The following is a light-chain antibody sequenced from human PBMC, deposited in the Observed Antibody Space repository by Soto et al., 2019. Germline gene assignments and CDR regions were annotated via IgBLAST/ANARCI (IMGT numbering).Light chain of an antibody. Sequence: QSALTQPASVSGSPGQSITISCTGTSSDVGGYNYVSWYQQHPGKAPKLMIYEVSNRPSGVSNRFSGSKSGNTASLTISGLQAEDEADYYCAAWDDSLSGSSYVFGTGTKLTVL. CDR1: SSDVGGYNY. V-gene: IGLV2-14*01. CDR2: EVS. J-gene: IGLJ1*01. CDR3: AAWDDSLSGSSYV.